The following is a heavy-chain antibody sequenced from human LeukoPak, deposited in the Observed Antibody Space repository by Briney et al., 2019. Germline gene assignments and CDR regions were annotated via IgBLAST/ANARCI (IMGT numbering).Heavy chain of an antibody. V-gene: IGHV4-59*01. Sequence: SETLSLTCTVSGGSISSYYWSWIRQPPGEGLEWIGYIYYSGSTNYNPSLKSRVTISVDTSKNQFSLKLSSVTAADTAVYYCARDQGTEAFDIWGQGTMVTVSS. CDR3: ARDQGTEAFDI. J-gene: IGHJ3*02. D-gene: IGHD3-10*01. CDR2: IYYSGST. CDR1: GGSISSYY.